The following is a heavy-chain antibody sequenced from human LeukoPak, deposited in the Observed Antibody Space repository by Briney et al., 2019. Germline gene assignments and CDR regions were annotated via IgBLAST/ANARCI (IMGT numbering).Heavy chain of an antibody. CDR3: ARDLSPVVRASPMGY. V-gene: IGHV3-30*03. CDR2: ITYDGYYK. CDR1: GFTFTSYG. Sequence: WTSLRLSCAASGFTFTSYGMHWVRQSPGKGLEWVALITYDGYYKYYSDSVKGRFTISSDTSKNTLYLRMNSLRAEDTAVYYCARDLSPVVRASPMGYWGQGTLVTVSS. J-gene: IGHJ4*02. D-gene: IGHD3-10*01.